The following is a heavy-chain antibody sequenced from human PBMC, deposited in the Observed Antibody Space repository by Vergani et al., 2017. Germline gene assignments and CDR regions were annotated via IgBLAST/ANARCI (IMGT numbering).Heavy chain of an antibody. CDR1: GGTFSSYA. CDR2: IIPIFGIA. J-gene: IGHJ4*02. V-gene: IGHV1-69*17. CDR3: ARTAPRQWFGELLPSDY. D-gene: IGHD3-10*01. Sequence: QVQLVQSGAEVKKPGSSVKVSCKASGGTFSSYAISWVRQAPGQGLEWMGGIIPIFGIANYAQKFQGRVTITADKSTSTAYMELSSLRSEDTAVYYCARTAPRQWFGELLPSDYWGQGTLVTVSS.